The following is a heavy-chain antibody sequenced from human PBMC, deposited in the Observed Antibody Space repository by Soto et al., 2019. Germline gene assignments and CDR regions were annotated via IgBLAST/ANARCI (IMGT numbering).Heavy chain of an antibody. J-gene: IGHJ6*02. Sequence: ASVKVSCKASGYTFTTCSISCVRQAPGQGLEWMGWISGNNGNTNYAQKVQGRVTMTTDTSASTAYMEVRSLRSDDTAVYFCARQKGINNYYGMDVWGQGTTVTVSS. CDR3: ARQKGINNYYGMDV. D-gene: IGHD3-10*01. CDR2: ISGNNGNT. CDR1: GYTFTTCS. V-gene: IGHV1-18*04.